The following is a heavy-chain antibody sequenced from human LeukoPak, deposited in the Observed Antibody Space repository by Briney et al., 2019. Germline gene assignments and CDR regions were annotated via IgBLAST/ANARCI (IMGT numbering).Heavy chain of an antibody. CDR3: ARPPYSSQFEDAFDI. D-gene: IGHD6-13*01. CDR2: IIPIFGTA. Sequence: KPGASVKVSCKASGYTFTGYYMHWVRQAPGQGLEWMGGIIPIFGTANYAQKFQGRVTITADESTSTAYMELSSLRSEDTAVYYCARPPYSSQFEDAFDIWGKGTTVTVSS. CDR1: GYTFTGYY. J-gene: IGHJ3*02. V-gene: IGHV1-69*13.